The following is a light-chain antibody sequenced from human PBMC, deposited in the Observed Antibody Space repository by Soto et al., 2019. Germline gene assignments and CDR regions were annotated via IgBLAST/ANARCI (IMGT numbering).Light chain of an antibody. CDR2: GYI. J-gene: IGLJ2*01. V-gene: IGLV1-40*01. CDR1: SSNIGEDYD. Sequence: QSVLTQPPSVSGAPGQRVNFSCTGSSSNIGEDYDVHWYRQLPGTAPKLLIYGYINRPSRVPERFSGSKSGTSASLVITALQAEDEGRYFCQSYDSSLGAVVFGGGTKLTVL. CDR3: QSYDSSLGAVV.